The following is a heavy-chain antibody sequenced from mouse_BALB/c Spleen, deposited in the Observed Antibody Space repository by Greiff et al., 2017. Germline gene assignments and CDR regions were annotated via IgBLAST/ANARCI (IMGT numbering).Heavy chain of an antibody. CDR3: ARSWGLLYYYAMDY. V-gene: IGHV14-3*02. J-gene: IGHJ4*01. CDR1: GFNIKDTY. D-gene: IGHD1-1*02. Sequence: EVQLQQSGAELVKPGASVKLSCTASGFNIKDTYMHWVKQRPEQGLEWIGRIDPANGNTKYDQKFQGKATITADTSSNTAYLQLSSLTSEDTAVYYCARSWGLLYYYAMDYWGQGTSVTGSS. CDR2: IDPANGNT.